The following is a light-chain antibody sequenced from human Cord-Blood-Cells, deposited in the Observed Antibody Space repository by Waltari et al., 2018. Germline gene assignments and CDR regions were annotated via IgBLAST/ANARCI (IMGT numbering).Light chain of an antibody. V-gene: IGKV3-20*01. Sequence: CCRASQRVSSSYLAGYQQKPGQAPRRLIYGASSRATGIPDRFSGSGSGTDFTLTISRLEPEDFAVYYCQQYGSSRFGGGTKVEIK. CDR3: QQYGSSR. J-gene: IGKJ4*01. CDR1: QRVSSSY. CDR2: GAS.